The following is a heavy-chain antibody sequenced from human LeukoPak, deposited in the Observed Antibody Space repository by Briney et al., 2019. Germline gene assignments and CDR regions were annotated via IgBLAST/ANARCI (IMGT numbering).Heavy chain of an antibody. J-gene: IGHJ4*02. D-gene: IGHD3-10*01. CDR1: GYTFTSYG. CDR3: ASITMVRGVIAKDY. CDR2: INPNSGGT. Sequence: ASVKVSCNASGYTFTSYGFTWVRQAPGQGLEWMGWINPNSGGTNYAQKFQGRVTMTRDTSISTAYMELSRLRSDDTAVYYCASITMVRGVIAKDYWGQGTLVTVSS. V-gene: IGHV1-2*02.